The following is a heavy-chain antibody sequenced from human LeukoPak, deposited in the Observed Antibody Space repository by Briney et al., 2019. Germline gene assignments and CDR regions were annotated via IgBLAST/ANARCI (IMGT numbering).Heavy chain of an antibody. CDR2: INPGDSDT. D-gene: IGHD2-8*01. CDR3: ATNFLSDYFDY. J-gene: IGHJ4*02. CDR1: GYSFNYW. V-gene: IGHV5-51*01. Sequence: GESLKISCKGSGYSFNYWIAWVRQMPGKGLEWMGIINPGDSDTRYSPSFEGQVTISADRSITTAYLQWDSLEASDTAIYYCATNFLSDYFDYWGQGTLVTVSS.